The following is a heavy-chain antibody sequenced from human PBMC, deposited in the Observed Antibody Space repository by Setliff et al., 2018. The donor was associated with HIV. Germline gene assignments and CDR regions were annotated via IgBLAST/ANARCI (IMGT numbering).Heavy chain of an antibody. CDR2: IYYSGST. J-gene: IGHJ4*02. Sequence: SETLSLTCTVSGGSISSYYWSWIRQPPGKGLEWIGYIYYSGSTNYNPSLKSRVTISVDTSKNQFSLKLSSVTAADTALYFCAREAYFFASGTYYFDSWGQGTLVTVSS. V-gene: IGHV4-59*01. CDR3: AREAYFFASGTYYFDS. CDR1: GGSISSYY. D-gene: IGHD3-10*01.